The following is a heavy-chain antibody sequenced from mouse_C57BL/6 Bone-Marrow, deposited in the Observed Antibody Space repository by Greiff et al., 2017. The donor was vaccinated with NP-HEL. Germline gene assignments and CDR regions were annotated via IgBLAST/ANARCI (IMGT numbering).Heavy chain of an antibody. J-gene: IGHJ3*01. CDR1: GFNIKDYY. V-gene: IGHV14-2*01. D-gene: IGHD2-3*01. CDR3: ARVLYDGYSLSFAY. Sequence: EVQLQQSGAELVKPGASVKLSCTASGFNIKDYYMHWVKQRTEQGLEWIGRIDPEDGATKYAPKFQGKATITADTSSNTAYLQLSSLTAEDTAVYYCARVLYDGYSLSFAYWGQGTLVTVSA. CDR2: IDPEDGAT.